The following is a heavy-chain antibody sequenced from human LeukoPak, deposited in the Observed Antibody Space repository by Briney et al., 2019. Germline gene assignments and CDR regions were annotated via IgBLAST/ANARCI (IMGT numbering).Heavy chain of an antibody. D-gene: IGHD6-19*01. J-gene: IGHJ4*02. CDR2: FDPEDGET. CDR3: ARVGRSSGGFDY. V-gene: IGHV1-24*01. CDR1: VHTLSELA. Sequence: ASVKVSCKASVHTLSELAIHWVRQAPGKGLEWMGGFDPEDGETMYAQKFQGRVTMIEDTSTDIAYMELTSLRSEDTAVYFCARVGRSSGGFDYWGQGPLVTVSS.